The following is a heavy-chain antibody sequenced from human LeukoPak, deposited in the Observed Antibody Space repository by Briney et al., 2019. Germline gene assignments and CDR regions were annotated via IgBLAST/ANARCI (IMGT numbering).Heavy chain of an antibody. CDR3: AKGIGGSIAAAGIYYYYGMDV. CDR2: ISGSGGST. D-gene: IGHD6-13*01. CDR1: GFTFSSYA. J-gene: IGHJ6*02. V-gene: IGHV3-23*01. Sequence: GGSLRLSCAASGFTFSSYAMSWVRQAPGKGLEWVSAISGSGGSTYYADSVKGRFTISRDNSKNTLYLQMNSLRAEDTAVYYCAKGIGGSIAAAGIYYYYGMDVWGQGTTVTVSS.